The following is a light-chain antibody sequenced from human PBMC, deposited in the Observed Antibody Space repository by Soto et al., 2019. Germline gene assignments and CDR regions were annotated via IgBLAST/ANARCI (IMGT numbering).Light chain of an antibody. J-gene: IGLJ2*01. CDR3: ATWDDCLIAYVL. CDR1: SSNIGSNT. V-gene: IGLV1-44*01. CDR2: NNN. Sequence: QSVLTQPPSASGTPGQRVTISCSGSSSNIGSNTVNWYQQLPGTAPKLLIYNNNQRPSGVPDRFSGSKSGTSASLAISGLQSEDEADYYCATWDDCLIAYVLFGGGTKVTVL.